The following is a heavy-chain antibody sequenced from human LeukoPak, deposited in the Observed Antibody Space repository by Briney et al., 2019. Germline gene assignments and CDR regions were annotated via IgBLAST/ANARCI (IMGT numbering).Heavy chain of an antibody. Sequence: SETLSLTCTVSGGSISSYYWSWIRQPPGKGLEWIGYIYYSGSTNYNPSLKSRVTISVDTSKNQFSLKLSSVTAADTAVYYCARAVRRITIFGVVKGMYYFDYWGQGTLVTVSS. D-gene: IGHD3-3*01. CDR2: IYYSGST. CDR1: GGSISSYY. J-gene: IGHJ4*02. CDR3: ARAVRRITIFGVVKGMYYFDY. V-gene: IGHV4-59*12.